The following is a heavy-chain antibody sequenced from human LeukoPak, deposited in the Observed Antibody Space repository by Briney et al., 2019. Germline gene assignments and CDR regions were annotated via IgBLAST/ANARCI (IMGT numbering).Heavy chain of an antibody. CDR3: ARADTGYALDNF. J-gene: IGHJ4*02. D-gene: IGHD5-12*01. CDR1: GFTFNSFG. V-gene: IGHV3-30*02. Sequence: GGSLRLSCAASGFTFNSFGMHWVRQAPGKGLEWVSFIIYDGIDKYYADSVEGRFTISRDNSKNTLYLHMNSLRAEDTAVYYCARADTGYALDNFWGQGTLVTVSS. CDR2: IIYDGIDK.